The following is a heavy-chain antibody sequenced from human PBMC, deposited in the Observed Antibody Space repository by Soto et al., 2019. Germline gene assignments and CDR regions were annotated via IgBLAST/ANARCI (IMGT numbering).Heavy chain of an antibody. Sequence: QVQLQESGPGLVKPSETLSLTCTVSGGSISSYYWSWIRQPPGKGLEWIGYIYYSVSTTYNPSLRSRVTISVDTSKNQFSRKLSSVTAADTAVYYCARLGHVYYYDSSGYREYFQHWGQGTLVTVSS. CDR2: IYYSVST. J-gene: IGHJ1*01. V-gene: IGHV4-59*01. CDR1: GGSISSYY. CDR3: ARLGHVYYYDSSGYREYFQH. D-gene: IGHD3-22*01.